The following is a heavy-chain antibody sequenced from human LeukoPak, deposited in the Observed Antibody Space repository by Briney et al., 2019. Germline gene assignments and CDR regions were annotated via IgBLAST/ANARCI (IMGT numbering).Heavy chain of an antibody. D-gene: IGHD6-13*01. J-gene: IGHJ4*02. CDR1: GYTFTGYY. V-gene: IGHV1-2*02. CDR3: AREFHSSSWYNY. CDR2: INPNSGGT. Sequence: ASVKVSCKASGYTFTGYYMHWVRQAPGQGLEWMGWINPNSGGTNYAQKFQGRVTTTRDTSISTAYMELGRLRSDDTAVYYCAREFHSSSWYNYWGQGTPVTVSS.